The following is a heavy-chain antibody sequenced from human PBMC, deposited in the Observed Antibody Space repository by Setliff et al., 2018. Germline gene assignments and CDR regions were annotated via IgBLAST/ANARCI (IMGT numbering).Heavy chain of an antibody. J-gene: IGHJ6*03. V-gene: IGHV4-34*01. D-gene: IGHD2-21*01. CDR1: GGSFSNYY. CDR2: INHSGST. Sequence: SETLSLTCAVYGGSFSNYYWSWIRQPPGKGLEWIGEINHSGSTNYNPSLESRVTISVDTSKNQFPLRLSSVAAADTSVYYCARVFKVDCAGDGCDCYGARCYYFYTDVWGKGTTVTVSS. CDR3: ARVFKVDCAGDGCDCYGARCYYFYTDV.